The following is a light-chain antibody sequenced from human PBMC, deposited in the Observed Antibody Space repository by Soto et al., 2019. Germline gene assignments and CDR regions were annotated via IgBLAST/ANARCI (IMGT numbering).Light chain of an antibody. J-gene: IGLJ1*01. Sequence: QSALTQLGKGSRSRGQSNPITCTGTSSDVGGYNYVSWYQQHPGKAPKLMIYDVSNRPSGVPNRFSGSKSGNTASLTISGLQAEDEADYYCSSYTGSSTRYVFGTGTKVTVL. CDR1: SSDVGGYNY. V-gene: IGLV2-14*01. CDR2: DVS. CDR3: SSYTGSSTRYV.